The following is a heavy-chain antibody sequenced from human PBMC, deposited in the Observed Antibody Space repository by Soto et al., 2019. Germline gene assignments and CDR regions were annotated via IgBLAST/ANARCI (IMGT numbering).Heavy chain of an antibody. CDR1: GYTFSSFC. Sequence: ASVEVSCKASGYTFSSFCINWVLQAPGQGLEWVGWVSVYNDDTKYAQNFQGRVSLTTDTSTSTTYMEVGSLRSDDTAVYYCARTCRSGGSCYHEYWGEGTLVTVSS. D-gene: IGHD2-15*01. J-gene: IGHJ4*02. CDR3: ARTCRSGGSCYHEY. CDR2: VSVYNDDT. V-gene: IGHV1-18*01.